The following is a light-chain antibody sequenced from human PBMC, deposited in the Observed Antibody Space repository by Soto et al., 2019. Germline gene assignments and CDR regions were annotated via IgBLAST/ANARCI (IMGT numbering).Light chain of an antibody. CDR2: GAT. J-gene: IGKJ1*01. CDR3: QEYKTWPWT. V-gene: IGKV3-15*01. Sequence: EIVMTQAPATLSVSPGDRATLSCSASQSVSSNLAWYQQNPGQAPRLLIYGATTRATGIPARFSGSGSGTEFILTITSLQSEDAAVYYCQEYKTWPWTFGQGTKVDIK. CDR1: QSVSSN.